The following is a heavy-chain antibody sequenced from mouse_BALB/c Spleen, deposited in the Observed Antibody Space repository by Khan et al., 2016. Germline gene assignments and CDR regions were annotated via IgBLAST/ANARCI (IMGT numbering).Heavy chain of an antibody. V-gene: IGHV7-3*02. J-gene: IGHJ3*01. CDR2: IRNKAGGYTT. CDR1: GFTFTDYY. D-gene: IGHD4-1*01. CDR3: ASLTGTIAY. Sequence: EVELVESGGGLVQTGGSLRLSCATSGFTFTDYYMTWVRQPPGKALEWLGFIRNKAGGYTTEYSASVKGRFTISRDNSQRILYLQMNTLGAEDSATYYCASLTGTIAYWGQGTLVTVSA.